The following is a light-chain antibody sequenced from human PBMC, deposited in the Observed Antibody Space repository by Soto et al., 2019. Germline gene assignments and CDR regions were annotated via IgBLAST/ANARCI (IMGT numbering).Light chain of an antibody. CDR2: AAS. J-gene: IGKJ1*01. CDR1: QSISSY. Sequence: DIQMTQSPSSLSASVGDRVTITCRASQSISSYLNWYQQEPGKAPKFLIYAASSLQSGVPSRFSGSGSETDFTLTISSLQPEDFATYSCQQSYSTTWTFGQGTKVDIK. CDR3: QQSYSTTWT. V-gene: IGKV1-39*01.